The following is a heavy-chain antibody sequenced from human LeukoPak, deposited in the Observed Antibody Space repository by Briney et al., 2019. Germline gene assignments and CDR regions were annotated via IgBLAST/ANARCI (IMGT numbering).Heavy chain of an antibody. CDR1: GGSLTSGSYY. D-gene: IGHD5-18*01. Sequence: SETLSLTCTVSGGSLTSGSYYWSWVRQPAGKGLEWIGRIYSTGSTNYNPSLKSRVTISLDTSKNQFSLKLNSVTAADTAVYYCARDHTTMAFDYWGQGTLVTISS. CDR2: IYSTGST. CDR3: ARDHTTMAFDY. J-gene: IGHJ4*02. V-gene: IGHV4-61*02.